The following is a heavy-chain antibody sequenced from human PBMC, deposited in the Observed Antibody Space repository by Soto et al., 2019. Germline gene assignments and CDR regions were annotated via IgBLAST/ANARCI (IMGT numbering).Heavy chain of an antibody. J-gene: IGHJ4*02. CDR2: IYYSGST. CDR1: GGSISSYY. Sequence: LSLTCTVSGGSISSYYWSWIRQPPGKGLEWIGYIYYSGSTNYNPSLKSRVTISVDTSKNQFSLKLSSVTAAVTAVYYCARGNQARQLVQMYYFDYWGQGTLVTVSS. CDR3: ARGNQARQLVQMYYFDY. D-gene: IGHD6-6*01. V-gene: IGHV4-59*01.